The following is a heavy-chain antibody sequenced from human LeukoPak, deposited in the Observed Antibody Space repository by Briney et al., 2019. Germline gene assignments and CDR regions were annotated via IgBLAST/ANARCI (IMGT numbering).Heavy chain of an antibody. CDR3: AELGITMIGGV. CDR2: ISSSGSTI. Sequence: GGSLRLSCAASGFTFSSHGMNWVRQAPGKGLEGVSYISSSGSTIYYADSVKGRFTISRDNAKNSLYLQMNSLRAEDTAVYYCAELGITMIGGVWGKGPTVTISS. J-gene: IGHJ6*04. CDR1: GFTFSSHG. D-gene: IGHD3-10*02. V-gene: IGHV3-48*04.